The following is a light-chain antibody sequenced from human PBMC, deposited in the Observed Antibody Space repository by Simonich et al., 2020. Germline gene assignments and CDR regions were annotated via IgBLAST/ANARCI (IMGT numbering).Light chain of an antibody. CDR2: RNN. J-gene: IGLJ3*02. V-gene: IGLV1-47*01. Sequence: QSVLTQPPSASGTPGQRVPISCSGSSSKIGSNYVYWYQQLPGPAPKLLIYRNNQRPSGVPDRFSGSKSGTSASLDISGLRSEDEADYYCAAWDDSLSGPVFGGGTKLTVL. CDR1: SSKIGSNY. CDR3: AAWDDSLSGPV.